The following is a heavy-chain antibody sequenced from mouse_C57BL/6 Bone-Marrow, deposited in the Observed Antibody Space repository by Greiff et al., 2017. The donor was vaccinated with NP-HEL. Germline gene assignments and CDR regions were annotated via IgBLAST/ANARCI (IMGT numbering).Heavy chain of an antibody. CDR2: FHPYNDDT. J-gene: IGHJ2*01. V-gene: IGHV1-47*01. D-gene: IGHD2-2*01. Sequence: VQLQQSGAELVKPGASVKLSCKASGYTFTTYPIEWMKQNHGKSLEWIGNFHPYNDDTKYNEKFKGKATLTVEKSSSTVYLELSLLTSDDSAVYYCAILVFGMVTTTYFDYWGQGTTLTVSS. CDR1: GYTFTTYP. CDR3: AILVFGMVTTTYFDY.